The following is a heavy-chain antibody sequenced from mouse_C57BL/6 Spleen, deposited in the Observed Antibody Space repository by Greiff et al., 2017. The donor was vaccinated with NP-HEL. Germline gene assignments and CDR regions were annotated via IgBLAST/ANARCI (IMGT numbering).Heavy chain of an antibody. D-gene: IGHD2-4*01. V-gene: IGHV1-20*01. CDR2: INPYNGDT. CDR1: GYSFTGYF. J-gene: IGHJ4*01. Sequence: EVQLQQSGPELVKPGDSVKISCKASGYSFTGYFMNWVMQSHGKSLEWIGRINPYNGDTFYNQKLKGKATLTVDKSSSTAQMALRSLTSEDSAVYYWARSHYDYDEAMDYWGQGTSVTVSS. CDR3: ARSHYDYDEAMDY.